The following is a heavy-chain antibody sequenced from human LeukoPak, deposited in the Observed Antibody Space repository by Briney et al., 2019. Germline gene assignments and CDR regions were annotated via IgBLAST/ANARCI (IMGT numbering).Heavy chain of an antibody. Sequence: GGSLRLSCAAFGFTFRNYDMHGVRQAPGKGLEGVASIWCDGSEKSYADSVKGRLTLSRDNSKNTVYLQMDSLRVEDTALYYCGRRSAYCMDVWGKGATVTVSS. CDR1: GFTFRNYD. CDR3: GRRSAYCMDV. D-gene: IGHD6-19*01. V-gene: IGHV3-33*01. J-gene: IGHJ6*03. CDR2: IWCDGSEK.